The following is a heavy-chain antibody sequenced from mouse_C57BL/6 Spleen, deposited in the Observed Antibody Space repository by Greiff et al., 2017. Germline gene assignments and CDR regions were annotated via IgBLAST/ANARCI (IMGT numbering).Heavy chain of an antibody. Sequence: QVQLQQPGPELVKPGASVKLSCKASGYTFTSYWMHWVKQRPGQGLEWIGNINPSNGGTNYNEKFKSKATLTVDKSSSTAYMQLSSLTSEDSAVYYCAREDYGNYEVPFAYWGQGTLVTVSA. CDR1: GYTFTSYW. CDR3: AREDYGNYEVPFAY. J-gene: IGHJ3*01. CDR2: INPSNGGT. V-gene: IGHV1-53*01. D-gene: IGHD2-1*01.